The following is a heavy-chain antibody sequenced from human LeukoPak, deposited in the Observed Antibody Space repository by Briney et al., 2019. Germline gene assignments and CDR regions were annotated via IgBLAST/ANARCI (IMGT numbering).Heavy chain of an antibody. CDR1: GGSFSGYY. V-gene: IGHV4-34*01. D-gene: IGHD3-10*01. J-gene: IGHJ6*03. Sequence: SETLSLTCAVYGGSFSGYYWSWIRQPPGKGLEWIGEINHSGSTNYNPSLKSRVTISVDTSKNQFSLKLSSVTAADTAVYYCAREITMVRGVREYYYYYMDVWGKGTTVTISS. CDR3: AREITMVRGVREYYYYYMDV. CDR2: INHSGST.